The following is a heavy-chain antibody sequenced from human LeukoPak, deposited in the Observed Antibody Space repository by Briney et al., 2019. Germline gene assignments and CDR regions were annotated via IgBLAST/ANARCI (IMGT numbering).Heavy chain of an antibody. V-gene: IGHV3-7*04. Sequence: PGGSLRLSCAASGFTFSNYWMSWVRQAPGMGLEWVANIKQDGSDDYYVDSVRGRFTISRDNAKNSLFLQMNSLRPEDTAVYHCARAASYYFGSGIRYYWFDPWGQGTLVTVSS. CDR1: GFTFSNYW. J-gene: IGHJ5*02. D-gene: IGHD3-10*01. CDR2: IKQDGSDD. CDR3: ARAASYYFGSGIRYYWFDP.